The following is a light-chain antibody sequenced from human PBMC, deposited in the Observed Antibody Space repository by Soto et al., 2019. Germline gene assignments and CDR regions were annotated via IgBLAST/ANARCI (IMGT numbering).Light chain of an antibody. CDR2: DNN. V-gene: IGLV1-40*01. Sequence: QSVLTQPPSVSGAPGQRVTISCTGSSSNIGTNWPVHWYQQFPGIAPKLLIYDNNNRPSGVPDRFSGSKSGTSASLAITGLQAEDEADYYCQTFDSSLTISWVFGGGTKVTVL. CDR1: SSNIGTNWP. CDR3: QTFDSSLTISWV. J-gene: IGLJ3*02.